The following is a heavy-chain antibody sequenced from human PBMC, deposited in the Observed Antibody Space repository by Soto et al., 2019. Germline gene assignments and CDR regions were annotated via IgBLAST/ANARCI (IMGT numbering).Heavy chain of an antibody. CDR3: ARAPHYGGNSGPEDS. J-gene: IGHJ4*02. CDR2: INGDGRTT. D-gene: IGHD2-21*02. Sequence: EVELVESGGGVAQPGGSLRLSCAVSGFTFSHYWMHWVRQAPGGGLEWVSGINGDGRTTTYAESVKGRFTISRENAKNTMSLQITSLRDADTAVYFCARAPHYGGNSGPEDSWGQGTLVTGSS. V-gene: IGHV3-74*03. CDR1: GFTFSHYW.